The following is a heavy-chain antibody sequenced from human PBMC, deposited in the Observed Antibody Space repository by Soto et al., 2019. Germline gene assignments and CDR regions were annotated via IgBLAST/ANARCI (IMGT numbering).Heavy chain of an antibody. CDR1: GGTFSSYA. D-gene: IGHD1-1*01. V-gene: IGHV1-69*13. Sequence: ASVKVSCKASGGTFSSYAISWVRQAPGQGLEWMGGIIPIFGTANYAQKFQGRVTITADESTSTAYMELSSLRSEDTAVYYCARRGWNRQGHAYHISGQGTMLTVS. J-gene: IGHJ3*02. CDR2: IIPIFGTA. CDR3: ARRGWNRQGHAYHI.